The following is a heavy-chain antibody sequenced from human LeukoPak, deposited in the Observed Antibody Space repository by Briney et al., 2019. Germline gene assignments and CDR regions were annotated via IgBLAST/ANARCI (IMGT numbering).Heavy chain of an antibody. Sequence: ASVKVSCKASGYTFSDNYIHWVRQAPGQGLEWMGWINPHSGGTNYGENFQGRVTLTRDTSISTAYMDLSSLISDDTAVYYCAREFMRVTAFDIWGLGTMVTVSS. CDR3: AREFMRVTAFDI. CDR2: INPHSGGT. J-gene: IGHJ3*02. V-gene: IGHV1-2*02. D-gene: IGHD2-21*02. CDR1: GYTFSDNY.